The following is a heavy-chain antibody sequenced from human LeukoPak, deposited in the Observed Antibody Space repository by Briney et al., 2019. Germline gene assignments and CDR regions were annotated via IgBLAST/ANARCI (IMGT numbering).Heavy chain of an antibody. CDR2: IIPIFGTA. V-gene: IGHV1-69*13. J-gene: IGHJ4*02. Sequence: SVKVSCKASGGTFSSYAISWVRQAPGQGLEWMGGIIPIFGTANYAQKFQGRVTITADESTSTAYMELSSLRSEDTAVNYCARAGFITYYYDSSGYYGFDYWGQGTLVTVSS. CDR3: ARAGFITYYYDSSGYYGFDY. D-gene: IGHD3-22*01. CDR1: GGTFSSYA.